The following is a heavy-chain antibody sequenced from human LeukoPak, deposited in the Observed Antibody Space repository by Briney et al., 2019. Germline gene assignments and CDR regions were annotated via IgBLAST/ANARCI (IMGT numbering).Heavy chain of an antibody. D-gene: IGHD3-3*01. CDR2: ISSSSSTI. Sequence: GGSLRLCCAASGFTFSSYSMNWVRQAPGKGLEWVSYISSSSSTIYYADSVKGRFTISRDNAKNSLYLQMNSLRAEDTAVYYCAREFLEWSGNWFDPWGQGTLVTVSS. V-gene: IGHV3-48*01. CDR1: GFTFSSYS. CDR3: AREFLEWSGNWFDP. J-gene: IGHJ5*02.